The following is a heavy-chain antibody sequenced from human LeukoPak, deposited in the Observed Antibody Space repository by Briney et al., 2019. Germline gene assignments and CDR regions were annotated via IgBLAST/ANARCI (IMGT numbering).Heavy chain of an antibody. Sequence: SGGSLRLSCAASGFTFDDYAMHWVRQAPGKGLEWVSGILRGSGSIGYADSVKGRFTISRDDAKNSLYLQMNSLRAEDTALYYCVKDGGRDTAAAYYWGQGTLVSVSS. CDR2: ILRGSGSI. CDR3: VKDGGRDTAAAYY. D-gene: IGHD6-13*01. CDR1: GFTFDDYA. V-gene: IGHV3-9*01. J-gene: IGHJ4*02.